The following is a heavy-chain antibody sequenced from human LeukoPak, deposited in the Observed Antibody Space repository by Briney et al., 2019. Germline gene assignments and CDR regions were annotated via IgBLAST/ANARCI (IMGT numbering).Heavy chain of an antibody. CDR3: ARRAGDYSHPYDY. CDR2: IDHDGINT. V-gene: IGHV3-74*01. Sequence: GGSLRLSCAASGFTLSTYWMHWVRQAPGKGLVWVSRIDHDGINTYYADSVKGRFTISRDNSKNTLYLQMNSLRAEDTAVYYCARRAGDYSHPYDYWGQGTLVTVSS. D-gene: IGHD3-22*01. J-gene: IGHJ4*02. CDR1: GFTLSTYW.